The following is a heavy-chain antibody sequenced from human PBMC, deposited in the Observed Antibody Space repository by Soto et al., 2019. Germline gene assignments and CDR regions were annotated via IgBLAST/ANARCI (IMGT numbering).Heavy chain of an antibody. CDR2: ISAHNGNT. Sequence: QVHLVQSGAEVKKPGASVKVSCQGSGYAFNTYGITWVRQAPGQGLEWMGWISAHNGNTNYAQKLQGRVTVTRDTSTSTAYMELRSLRYDDTAVYDCARGRYGDYWGQGALVTVSS. CDR3: ARGRYGDY. J-gene: IGHJ4*02. D-gene: IGHD1-1*01. CDR1: GYAFNTYG. V-gene: IGHV1-18*01.